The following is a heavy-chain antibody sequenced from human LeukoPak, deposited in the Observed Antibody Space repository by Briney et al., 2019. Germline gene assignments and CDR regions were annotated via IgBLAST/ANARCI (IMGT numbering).Heavy chain of an antibody. J-gene: IGHJ5*02. CDR3: ARDLGQYYDTSDNWFDP. Sequence: PGGSLRFYCAAAGFTFDDYAMSWVRQAQGKGLVWVSRINSDGINTSYADSVTGRFTISRDNAKNTLNLQMNSLRAEDTAVYYCARDLGQYYDTSDNWFDPWGQGTLVTVSS. V-gene: IGHV3-74*01. CDR1: GFTFDDYA. CDR2: INSDGINT. D-gene: IGHD3-22*01.